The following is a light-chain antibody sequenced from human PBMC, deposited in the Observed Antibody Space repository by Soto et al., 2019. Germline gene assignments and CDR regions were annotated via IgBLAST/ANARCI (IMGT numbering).Light chain of an antibody. CDR3: QQYNNWPPIT. V-gene: IGKV3-15*01. CDR2: YAS. J-gene: IGKJ5*01. CDR1: QSVSNN. Sequence: EIMMTQSPATLSVSPGERATLSCRSSQSVSNNLAWYQQKPGQAPRLLIYYASTRATGIPARFSGSGSGTEFTLTISSLQSEDFALYYCQQYNNWPPITFGQGTRLEIK.